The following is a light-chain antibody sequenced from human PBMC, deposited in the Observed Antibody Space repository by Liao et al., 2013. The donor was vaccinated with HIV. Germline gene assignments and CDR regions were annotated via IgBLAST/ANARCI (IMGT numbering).Light chain of an antibody. J-gene: IGLJ2*01. CDR2: QDT. Sequence: SYEVTQPPSVSVSPGQTASIFCSGDNLGDKHASWYQQKPGQSPVLVIYQDTKRPSGIPERFSGSNSGNTATLTISGTQAMDEADYYCQAWDSTTGDMVFGGGTKLTVL. CDR3: QAWDSTTGDMV. V-gene: IGLV3-1*01. CDR1: NLGDKH.